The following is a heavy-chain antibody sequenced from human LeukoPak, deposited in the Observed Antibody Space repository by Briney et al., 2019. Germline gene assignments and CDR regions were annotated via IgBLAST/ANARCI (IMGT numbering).Heavy chain of an antibody. CDR1: GFTLRGVG. Sequence: VGTLCLSCALSGFTLRGVGVSCVRQAPGKGLEWVANIKQDGSEKYHVASVKGRFTISKDNTKHSLYLQMSSLRAEDTAVYYCARVITMIVVVITAPGYFDYWGEGELVTVSS. V-gene: IGHV3-7*01. CDR2: IKQDGSEK. J-gene: IGHJ4*02. CDR3: ARVITMIVVVITAPGYFDY. D-gene: IGHD3-22*01.